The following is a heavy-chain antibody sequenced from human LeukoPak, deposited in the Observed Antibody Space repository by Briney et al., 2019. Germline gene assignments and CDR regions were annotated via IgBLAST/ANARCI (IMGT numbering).Heavy chain of an antibody. V-gene: IGHV1-8*01. CDR2: MNPNSGNT. D-gene: IGHD3-22*01. CDR1: GYTFTSYD. Sequence: ASVKVSCKASGYTFTSYDINWVRQATGQGLEWMGWMNPNSGNTGYAQKFQGRVTMTRNTSISTAYMELSSLRSEDTAVYYCARVPPGSSGYYKDYWGQGTLVTVSS. CDR3: ARVPPGSSGYYKDY. J-gene: IGHJ4*02.